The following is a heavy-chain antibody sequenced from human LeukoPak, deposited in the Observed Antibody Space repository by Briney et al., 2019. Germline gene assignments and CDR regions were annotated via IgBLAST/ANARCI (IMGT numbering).Heavy chain of an antibody. CDR3: ARGDYYGSPKTVAA. J-gene: IGHJ5*02. CDR2: INPDNGGT. Sequence: ASVKVSCKASGYTFADYYMNWVRQAPGQGLEWMGWINPDNGGTNYAQKFQGRVIMTRDTSITTVYMELSGLRSDDTAIYYCARGDYYGSPKTVAAWGQGTLVTVSS. V-gene: IGHV1-2*02. D-gene: IGHD3-10*01. CDR1: GYTFADYY.